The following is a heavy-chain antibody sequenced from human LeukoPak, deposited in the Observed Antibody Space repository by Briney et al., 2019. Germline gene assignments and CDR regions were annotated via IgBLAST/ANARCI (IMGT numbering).Heavy chain of an antibody. CDR3: AKDRNSWPTNFDF. V-gene: IGHV3-21*01. Sequence: GGSLRLSCAVSGFTFSRYTMNWVRQAPGKGLEWVSSIGSGSGFIFSADSVKGRFTISRDNTKNSLYLQMNSLRVEDTAVYYCAKDRNSWPTNFDFWGQGTLVTVSA. J-gene: IGHJ4*02. D-gene: IGHD2/OR15-2a*01. CDR2: IGSGSGFI. CDR1: GFTFSRYT.